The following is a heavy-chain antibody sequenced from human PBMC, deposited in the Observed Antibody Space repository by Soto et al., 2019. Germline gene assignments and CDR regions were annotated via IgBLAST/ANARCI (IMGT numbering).Heavy chain of an antibody. CDR3: ARDQSYYNKKDPGSLLV. D-gene: IGHD3-10*01. V-gene: IGHV3-33*01. CDR1: GVTFSIYG. CDR2: IWYDGSNK. J-gene: IGHJ4*02. Sequence: GGSVGLSCAASGVTFSIYGMHWFRQAPGKGLEWVAVIWYDGSNKYYADSVKGRFTISRDNSKNTLYLQMNSLRAEDTAVYYCARDQSYYNKKDPGSLLVWGQGTLVTVSS.